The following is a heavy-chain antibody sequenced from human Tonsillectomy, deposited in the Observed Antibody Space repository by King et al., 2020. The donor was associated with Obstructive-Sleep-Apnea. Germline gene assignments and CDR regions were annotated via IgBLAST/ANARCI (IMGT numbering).Heavy chain of an antibody. CDR2: IQFDGRNK. V-gene: IGHV3-30*02. Sequence: VQLVESGGGVVQPGRSLRLSCAASGFTFSPYGMHWVRLAQGKGLEWGAFIQFDGRNKYYSDSVKGRFNISRDNSKNKLYLQMNSLRAEDTAFYYCAKERITMIVVAEFDYWGQGPLVTVPS. CDR3: AKERITMIVVAEFDY. CDR1: GFTFSPYG. D-gene: IGHD3-22*01. J-gene: IGHJ4*02.